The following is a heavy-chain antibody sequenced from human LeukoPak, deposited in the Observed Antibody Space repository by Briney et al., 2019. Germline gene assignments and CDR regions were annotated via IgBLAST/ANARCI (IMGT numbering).Heavy chain of an antibody. CDR3: ARITNIVVVPYRYFDL. CDR2: ISAYNGNT. Sequence: ASVKVSCKAFGYTFTSYGISWVRQAPGQGLEWMGWISAYNGNTNYAQKLQGRVTMTTDTSTSTAYMELRSLRSDDTAVYYCARITNIVVVPYRYFDLWGRGTLVTVSS. CDR1: GYTFTSYG. J-gene: IGHJ2*01. D-gene: IGHD2-15*01. V-gene: IGHV1-18*04.